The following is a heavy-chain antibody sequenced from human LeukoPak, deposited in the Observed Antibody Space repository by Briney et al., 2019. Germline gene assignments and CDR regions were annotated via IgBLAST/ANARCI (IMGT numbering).Heavy chain of an antibody. J-gene: IGHJ4*02. CDR2: IFSRGNT. D-gene: IGHD3-9*01. Sequence: SETLSLTCSVSGDSIFNSNSYWSWMRQPAGKGLEWIGHIFSRGNTNYNPSLKSRVTISVDMSKNQFSLILSSVTAADTAVYYCARGGPGPYFDWLFRPFDYWGQGTLVTVSS. V-gene: IGHV4-61*09. CDR1: GDSIFNSNSY. CDR3: ARGGPGPYFDWLFRPFDY.